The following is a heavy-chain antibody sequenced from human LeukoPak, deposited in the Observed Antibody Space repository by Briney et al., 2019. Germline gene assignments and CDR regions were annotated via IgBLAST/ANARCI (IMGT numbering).Heavy chain of an antibody. V-gene: IGHV3-23*01. CDR1: GFTFSSYA. D-gene: IGHD3-9*01. J-gene: IGHJ4*02. CDR3: ARSNDILTGSSTY. CDR2: ISGSGGRT. Sequence: GGSLRPSCVASGFTFSSYAMSWVRQAPGKGLEWVSAISGSGGRTYYADSVKGRFTISRDNSNNTLYLQMNSLRAEDTAVYYCARSNDILTGSSTYWGQGTLVTVSS.